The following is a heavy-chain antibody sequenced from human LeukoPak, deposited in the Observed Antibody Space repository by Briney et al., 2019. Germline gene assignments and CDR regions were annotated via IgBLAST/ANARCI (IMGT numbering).Heavy chain of an antibody. V-gene: IGHV3-23*01. CDR2: ISGGST. CDR3: AKLTYGGYSSSSNFDY. J-gene: IGHJ4*02. D-gene: IGHD6-6*01. CDR1: GFTFSSYA. Sequence: GGSLRPSCAASGFTFSSYAMSWVRQAPGKGLEWVSAISGGSTYYADSVKGRFTISRDNSKNTLYLQMNSLRAEDTAVYYCAKLTYGGYSSSSNFDYWGQGTLVTVSS.